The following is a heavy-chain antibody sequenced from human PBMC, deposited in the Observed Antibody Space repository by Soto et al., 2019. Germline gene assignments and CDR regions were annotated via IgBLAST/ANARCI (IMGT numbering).Heavy chain of an antibody. CDR3: ARVLGRYSSSGGLDY. Sequence: GGSLRLSCAASGFTFGDYGMSWVRQAPGKGLEWVSGINWNGGSTGYADSVKGRFTISRDNAKNSLYLQMNSLRAEDTALYYCARVLGRYSSSGGLDYWGQGTLVTVSS. V-gene: IGHV3-20*04. J-gene: IGHJ4*02. CDR2: INWNGGST. D-gene: IGHD6-13*01. CDR1: GFTFGDYG.